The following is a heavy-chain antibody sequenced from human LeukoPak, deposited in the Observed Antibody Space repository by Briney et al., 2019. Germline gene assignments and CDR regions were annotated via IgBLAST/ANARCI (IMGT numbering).Heavy chain of an antibody. CDR3: TRGSIAYYYMDV. Sequence: SETLSLTCTVSGGSISTYYWNWIRQPAGKGLEWIGHIYTSGSTNYNPSLKSRVTMSVDTSKNQFSLKLSSVTAADTAVYYCTRGSIAYYYMDVWGKGTTVTISS. CDR2: IYTSGST. D-gene: IGHD3-22*01. CDR1: GGSISTYY. V-gene: IGHV4-4*07. J-gene: IGHJ6*03.